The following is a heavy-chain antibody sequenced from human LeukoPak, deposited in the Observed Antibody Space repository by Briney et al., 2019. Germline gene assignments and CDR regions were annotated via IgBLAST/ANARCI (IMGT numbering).Heavy chain of an antibody. J-gene: IGHJ4*02. CDR2: NNPNSCGA. CDR3: ARGLRAEMADLGY. D-gene: IGHD5-24*01. V-gene: IGHV1-2*02. Sequence: ASVKVSCKASGYTFTGYHIHWVRQAPGQGLEWMGWNNPNSCGANYAQNFQGRVTMTRDTSISTAYMELSSLRSDDTAVYYCARGLRAEMADLGYWGQGTLVTVSS. CDR1: GYTFTGYH.